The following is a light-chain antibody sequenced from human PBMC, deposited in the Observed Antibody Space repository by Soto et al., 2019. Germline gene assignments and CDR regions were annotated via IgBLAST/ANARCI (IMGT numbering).Light chain of an antibody. J-gene: IGKJ4*01. CDR2: GAS. Sequence: EIVMTQFPATLSVSPGESATLSCRASQNISTNLAWYQQKPGQAPRLLIYGASTGATITSARFSGSGSGTEFTLTISGPQSEDFAIYYCQQYSGWPLTFGGGTKVEIK. CDR1: QNISTN. V-gene: IGKV3-15*01. CDR3: QQYSGWPLT.